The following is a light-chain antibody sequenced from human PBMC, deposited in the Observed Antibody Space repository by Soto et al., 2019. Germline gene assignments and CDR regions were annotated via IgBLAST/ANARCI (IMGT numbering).Light chain of an antibody. CDR3: SSYSSSTTLV. V-gene: IGLV2-14*01. CDR2: EVN. Sequence: QSVLTQPASVSGSPGQSITISCTGTSSDVGGYNHVSWYQQHPGKAPKLIIYEVNNRPSGVSNRFSGSKSGNTASLTISGLQPEDEADYFCSSYSSSTTLVFGAGTKLTVL. J-gene: IGLJ1*01. CDR1: SSDVGGYNH.